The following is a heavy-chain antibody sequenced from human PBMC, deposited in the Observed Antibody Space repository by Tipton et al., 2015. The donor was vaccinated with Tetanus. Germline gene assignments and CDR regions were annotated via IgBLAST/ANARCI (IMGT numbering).Heavy chain of an antibody. CDR1: GASMIGGGYF. CDR2: IFYSGRT. V-gene: IGHV4-31*03. D-gene: IGHD7-27*01. Sequence: TLSLTCNVSGASMIGGGYFWSWVRQHPGKGLEWIGHIFYSGRTEYTPSLRGRVTISVDTSKNQFSLKLTSVTAADTAVYYCARIRQVGKPGPFFDYWGQGTLVTVSS. J-gene: IGHJ4*02. CDR3: ARIRQVGKPGPFFDY.